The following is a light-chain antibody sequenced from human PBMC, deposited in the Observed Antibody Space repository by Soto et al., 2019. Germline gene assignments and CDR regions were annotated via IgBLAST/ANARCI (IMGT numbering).Light chain of an antibody. V-gene: IGKV1-27*01. CDR3: QEYDSFRLT. CDR2: AAS. CDR1: PGVANH. J-gene: IGKJ4*01. Sequence: DIQMTQSPSSLSASVGDTVTITCRASPGVANHLAWYQQKPGGVPELLISAASTLESGVPSRFSGSGSKKDFTRTISSLQPGDVATYYWQEYDSFRLTFGGGTKVEVK.